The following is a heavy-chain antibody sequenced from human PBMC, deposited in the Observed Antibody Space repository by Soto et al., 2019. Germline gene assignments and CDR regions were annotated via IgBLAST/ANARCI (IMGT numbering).Heavy chain of an antibody. Sequence: PGGSLRLSCAASGFTFSDYYMSWIRQAPGKGLEWVSYISSSSSYTNYADSVKGRFTISRDNAKNSLYLQMNSLRAEDTAVYYCARVSPARGSSWYYFDYWGQGTLVTVSS. CDR1: GFTFSDYY. J-gene: IGHJ4*02. D-gene: IGHD6-13*01. CDR2: ISSSSSYT. V-gene: IGHV3-11*06. CDR3: ARVSPARGSSWYYFDY.